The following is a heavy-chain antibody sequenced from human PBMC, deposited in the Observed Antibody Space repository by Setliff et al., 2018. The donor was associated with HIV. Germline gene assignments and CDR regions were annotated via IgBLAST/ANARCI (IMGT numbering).Heavy chain of an antibody. V-gene: IGHV4-59*12. D-gene: IGHD3-22*01. J-gene: IGHJ1*01. CDR3: ATTYHPDSRGYPPEYFPR. CDR1: GGSIRSYY. CDR2: VMYGGGS. Sequence: SETLSLTCSVSGGSIRSYYWSWIRQSPAKGMEWIGYVMYGGGSNYSPIFQSRVAMSIDASKNQFSLRLTSVSAADTAVYYCATTYHPDSRGYPPEYFPRWGQGILVTVSS.